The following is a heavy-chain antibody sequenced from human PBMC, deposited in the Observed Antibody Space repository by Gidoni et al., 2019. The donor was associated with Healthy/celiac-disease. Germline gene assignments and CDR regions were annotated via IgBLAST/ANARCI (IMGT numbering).Heavy chain of an antibody. J-gene: IGHJ4*02. CDR3: VGLYCGGDCYSYYFDY. CDR2: IYYSGST. Sequence: QLQLQESGPGLVKPSETLSLTCTVSGGSISSSSYYWGWIRQPPGKGLEWIGRIYYSGSTYYNPSLKSRVTISVDTSKNQFSLKLSSVTAADTAVYYCVGLYCGGDCYSYYFDYWGQGTLVTVSS. CDR1: GGSISSSSYY. D-gene: IGHD2-21*02. V-gene: IGHV4-39*01.